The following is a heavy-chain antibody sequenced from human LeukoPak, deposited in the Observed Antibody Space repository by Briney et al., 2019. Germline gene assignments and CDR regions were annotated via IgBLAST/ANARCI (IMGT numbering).Heavy chain of an antibody. D-gene: IGHD2-2*01. Sequence: ASVKVSCKASGYTFISYAMHWVRQAPGQSLEWMGWINGGNGNTKYSQKFQGRVAITRDTSARTVYMELSRLRSDDTAVYYCARDYCSSTSCLFDYWGQGTLVTVSS. J-gene: IGHJ4*02. CDR3: ARDYCSSTSCLFDY. V-gene: IGHV1-3*01. CDR1: GYTFISYA. CDR2: INGGNGNT.